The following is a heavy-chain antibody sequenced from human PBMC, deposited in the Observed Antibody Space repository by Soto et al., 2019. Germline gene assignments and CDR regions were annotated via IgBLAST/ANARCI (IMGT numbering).Heavy chain of an antibody. J-gene: IGHJ4*02. CDR2: ITGGGGST. Sequence: GGSLRLSCAASGFTFSSYAMSWFRQAPGKGLEWVSGITGGGGSTYYAESVKGRFTISRDNSKNTLYLQMNSLRAEDTAVYYCARDRRADYWGQGTLVTVSS. CDR3: ARDRRADY. CDR1: GFTFSSYA. V-gene: IGHV3-23*01.